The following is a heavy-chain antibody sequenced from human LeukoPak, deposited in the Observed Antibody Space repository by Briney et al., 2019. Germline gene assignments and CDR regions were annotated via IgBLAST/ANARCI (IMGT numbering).Heavy chain of an antibody. CDR3: ARDHAHSYDY. D-gene: IGHD5-18*01. V-gene: IGHV4-39*07. CDR2: IYYSGSA. Sequence: SGTLSLTCTVSGGSISSSSYYWGWIRQPPGKGLEWIGSIYYSGSAYYNPSLRSRVTISVDTSKNQFSLKLSSVTAADTAVYYCARDHAHSYDYWGQGTLVTVSS. J-gene: IGHJ4*02. CDR1: GGSISSSSYY.